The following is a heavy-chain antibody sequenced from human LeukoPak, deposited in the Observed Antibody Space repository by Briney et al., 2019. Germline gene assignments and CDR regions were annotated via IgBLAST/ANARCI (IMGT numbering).Heavy chain of an antibody. CDR2: IYTSGST. D-gene: IGHD6-13*01. V-gene: IGHV4-4*07. CDR1: GGSISSYY. Sequence: SETLSLTCTVSGGSISSYYWSWIRQPAGKGLEWIGRIYTSGSTNYNPSLKSRVTMSVDTSKNQSSLKLSSVTAADTAVYYCARDPTLGYSSAFDYWGQGTLVTVSS. CDR3: ARDPTLGYSSAFDY. J-gene: IGHJ4*02.